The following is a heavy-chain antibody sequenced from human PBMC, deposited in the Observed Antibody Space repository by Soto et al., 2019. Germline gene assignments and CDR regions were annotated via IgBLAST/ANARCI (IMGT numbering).Heavy chain of an antibody. Sequence: GWSRILSCAASGFTFSSYSMNWVRQAPGKWLEWVSYISISSSTIYYADSVKLRFTISRDNAKNTFYLQMNSLRAEDTAVYYCAREPLWSGSLPLDDFDIWGQGTMVSVSS. CDR2: ISISSSTI. CDR3: AREPLWSGSLPLDDFDI. V-gene: IGHV3-48*01. J-gene: IGHJ3*02. D-gene: IGHD3-3*01. CDR1: GFTFSSYS.